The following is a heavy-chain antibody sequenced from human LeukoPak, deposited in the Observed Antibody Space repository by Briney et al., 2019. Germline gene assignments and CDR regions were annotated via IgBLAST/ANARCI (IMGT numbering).Heavy chain of an antibody. D-gene: IGHD3-22*01. CDR2: ISSSDRTI. CDR3: AREASSSGYYFSTHAFDI. CDR1: GFTFSDYY. J-gene: IGHJ3*02. Sequence: PGGSLRLSCAASGFTFSDYYMSWIRQAPGKGLEWVSYISSSDRTIYYADSVKGRFTISRDNAKNSLYLQMNSLRAEDTAVYYCAREASSSGYYFSTHAFDIWGQGTMVTVSS. V-gene: IGHV3-11*04.